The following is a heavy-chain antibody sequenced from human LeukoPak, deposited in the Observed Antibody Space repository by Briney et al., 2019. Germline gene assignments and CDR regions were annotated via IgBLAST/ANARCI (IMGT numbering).Heavy chain of an antibody. Sequence: SQTLSLTCAISGDSVSSNSAAWHWIRQSPSRGLEWQGRTFYKSKWYNDYAVSLKSRITIDPDTSKNQFSLQLNSVTPEDTAVYYCARESEGAPLHFDYWGQGTLVTVSS. CDR3: ARESEGAPLHFDY. CDR1: GDSVSSNSAA. D-gene: IGHD1-26*01. J-gene: IGHJ4*02. V-gene: IGHV6-1*01. CDR2: TFYKSKWYN.